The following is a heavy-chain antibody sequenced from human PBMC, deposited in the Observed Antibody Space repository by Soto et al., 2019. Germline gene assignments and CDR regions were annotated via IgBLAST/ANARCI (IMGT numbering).Heavy chain of an antibody. CDR3: ARLVVPAAIWGYDAFDI. V-gene: IGHV1-8*01. Sequence: GASVKVSCKASGYTFTRYDINWVRQATGQGLEWMGWMNPNSGNTGYAQKFQGRVTMTRNTSISTAYMELSSLRSEDTAVYYCARLVVPAAIWGYDAFDIWGQGTMVTVSS. CDR2: MNPNSGNT. J-gene: IGHJ3*02. CDR1: GYTFTRYD. D-gene: IGHD2-2*01.